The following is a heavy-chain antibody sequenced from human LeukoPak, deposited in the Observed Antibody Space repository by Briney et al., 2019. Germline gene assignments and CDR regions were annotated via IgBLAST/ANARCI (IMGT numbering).Heavy chain of an antibody. V-gene: IGHV1-69*05. CDR3: ARARKDDY. Sequence: SVKVSCKASGGTFSSYAISWVRQAPGQGLEWMGGIIPIFGTANYAQKLQGRVTMTTDTSTSTAYMELRSLRSDDTAVYYCARARKDDYWGQGTLVTVSS. J-gene: IGHJ4*02. CDR1: GGTFSSYA. CDR2: IIPIFGTA.